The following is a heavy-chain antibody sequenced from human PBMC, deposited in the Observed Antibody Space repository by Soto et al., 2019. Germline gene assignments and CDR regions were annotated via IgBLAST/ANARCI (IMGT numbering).Heavy chain of an antibody. CDR2: IIPILGIA. Sequence: ASVKVSCKASGGTFSSYTISWVRQAPGQGLEWMGRIIPILGIANYAQKFQGRVTMTADKSTGPAYMELSSLRSEDTAVYYCATAFWSGYYSWFDPWGQGTLVTVSS. D-gene: IGHD3-3*01. V-gene: IGHV1-69*02. CDR3: ATAFWSGYYSWFDP. CDR1: GGTFSSYT. J-gene: IGHJ5*02.